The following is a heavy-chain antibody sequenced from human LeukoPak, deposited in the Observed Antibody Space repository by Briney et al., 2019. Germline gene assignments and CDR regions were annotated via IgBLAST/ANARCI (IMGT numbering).Heavy chain of an antibody. CDR1: GYTFTNYG. J-gene: IGHJ4*02. CDR2: ISPSGDYT. V-gene: IGHV1-46*04. Sequence: ASVKVSCKASGYTFTNYGISWVRQAPGQGLEWMGIISPSGDYTRYAQKLQGRVSMTLDTSTSTVYMELNSLESEDTAMYYCARDNSGWSVDYWGQGTLVTVTS. D-gene: IGHD6-19*01. CDR3: ARDNSGWSVDY.